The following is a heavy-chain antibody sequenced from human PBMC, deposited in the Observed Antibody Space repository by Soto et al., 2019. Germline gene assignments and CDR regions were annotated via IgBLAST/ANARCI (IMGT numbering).Heavy chain of an antibody. Sequence: GGSLRLSCAASGFTFSSYGMHWVRQAPGKGLEWVAVISYDGSNKYYADSVKGRFTISRDNSKNTLYLQMNSLRAEDTAVYYCAKDRNIGYYDFWSGDYNWFDPWGQGTLVTVSS. J-gene: IGHJ5*02. V-gene: IGHV3-30*18. CDR2: ISYDGSNK. D-gene: IGHD3-3*01. CDR3: AKDRNIGYYDFWSGDYNWFDP. CDR1: GFTFSSYG.